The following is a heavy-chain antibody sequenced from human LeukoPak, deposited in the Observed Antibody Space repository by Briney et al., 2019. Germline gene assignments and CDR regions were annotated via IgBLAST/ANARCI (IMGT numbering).Heavy chain of an antibody. Sequence: PSETLSLTCAVYGGSFSGYYWSWIRQPPGKGLEWIGEINHSGSTNYSPSLKSRVTISVDTSKNQFSLKLSSVTAADTAVYYCARGQTTVTLYYFDYWGQGTLVTVSS. J-gene: IGHJ4*02. CDR1: GGSFSGYY. D-gene: IGHD4-17*01. V-gene: IGHV4-34*01. CDR2: INHSGST. CDR3: ARGQTTVTLYYFDY.